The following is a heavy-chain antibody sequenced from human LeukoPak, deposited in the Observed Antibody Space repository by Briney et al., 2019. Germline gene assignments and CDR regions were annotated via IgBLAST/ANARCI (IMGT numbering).Heavy chain of an antibody. J-gene: IGHJ4*02. CDR2: ISHDGSNK. D-gene: IGHD3-16*01. V-gene: IGHV3-30*18. CDR3: AKVRWGSDNALDS. Sequence: PGTSLRLSCAASGFPFSDYGMYWVRQAPGKGLEWLAVISHDGSNKHYADSVKGQITISRDNSMNTLYLQMNSLTAEDTAVYYCAKVRWGSDNALDSWGQGTLVTGSS. CDR1: GFPFSDYG.